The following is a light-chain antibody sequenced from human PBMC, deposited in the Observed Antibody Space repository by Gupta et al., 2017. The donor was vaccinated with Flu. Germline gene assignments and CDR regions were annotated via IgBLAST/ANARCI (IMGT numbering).Light chain of an antibody. J-gene: IGKJ1*01. CDR1: QSISSY. V-gene: IGKV1-39*01. Sequence: DIQMTQSPSSLSASVGDRVTITCRASQSISSYLNWYQQKPGKAPKLLIYAASSLQSGVPSRFSGSGSGTDFTLTISSLKPEDFATYYCQQSYRNPRTFGQGTXVEIK. CDR2: AAS. CDR3: QQSYRNPRT.